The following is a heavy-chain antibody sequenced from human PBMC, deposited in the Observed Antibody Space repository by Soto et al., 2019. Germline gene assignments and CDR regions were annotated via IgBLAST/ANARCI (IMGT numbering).Heavy chain of an antibody. J-gene: IGHJ3*02. V-gene: IGHV4-39*01. CDR2: IYYSGST. CDR1: GGSISSSSYY. Sequence: SETLSLTCTVSGGSISSSSYYCGWIRQPPGKGLEWIGSIYYSGSTYYNPSLKSRVTISVDTSKNQFSLKLSSVTAADTAVYYCASRRIRYSDGFGIWGQGTMVTVS. D-gene: IGHD1-20*01. CDR3: ASRRIRYSDGFGI.